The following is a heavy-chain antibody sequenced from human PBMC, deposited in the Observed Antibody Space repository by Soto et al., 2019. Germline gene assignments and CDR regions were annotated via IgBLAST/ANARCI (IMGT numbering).Heavy chain of an antibody. Sequence: ASVKVSCKASGCTFSIYAISWVRRAPGQGLEWMGWISNHNGKTMYGQKFRGRVTMSTATSTSTAYMELKSLRSDDKAVYCCASGHGYLDSWGQGTLVTVYS. CDR3: ASGHGYLDS. V-gene: IGHV1-18*01. CDR1: GCTFSIYA. J-gene: IGHJ4*02. CDR2: ISNHNGKT.